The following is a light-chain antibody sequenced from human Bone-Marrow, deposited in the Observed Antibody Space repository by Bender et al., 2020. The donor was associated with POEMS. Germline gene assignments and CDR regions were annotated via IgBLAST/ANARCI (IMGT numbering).Light chain of an antibody. V-gene: IGLV2-8*01. Sequence: QSALTQPPSASGSPGQSVTISCTGTSSDVGGYNFVSWYQQHPGKAPKLMIYEVNKRPSGVPDRFSGSKSGNTASLTISRLQAEDEADYYCTSSGSNVVSFGGGTKLTVL. J-gene: IGLJ2*01. CDR3: TSSGSNVVS. CDR1: SSDVGGYNF. CDR2: EVN.